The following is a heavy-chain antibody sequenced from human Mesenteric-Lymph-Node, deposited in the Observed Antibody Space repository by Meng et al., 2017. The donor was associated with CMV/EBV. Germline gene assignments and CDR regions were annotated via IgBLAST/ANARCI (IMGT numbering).Heavy chain of an antibody. D-gene: IGHD5-18*01. Sequence: GGSLRLSCTASGFSFSTSWMTWVRQSPGKGLEWVANIKGDGIEKYYVDSVKGRFSISRDNSMNSLYLQMTSLRADDTAVYYCARDKYTAMVKDGMDVWGQGTTVTASS. J-gene: IGHJ6*02. CDR3: ARDKYTAMVKDGMDV. CDR1: GFSFSTSW. V-gene: IGHV3-7*01. CDR2: IKGDGIEK.